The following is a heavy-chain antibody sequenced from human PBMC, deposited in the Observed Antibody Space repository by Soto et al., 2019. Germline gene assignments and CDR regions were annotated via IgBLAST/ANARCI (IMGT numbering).Heavy chain of an antibody. V-gene: IGHV4-31*03. CDR2: IYYSGSP. CDR1: GGSISSGGYY. Sequence: QVQLQESGPGLVKPSQTLSLTCTVSGGSISSGGYYWSWIRQHPGKGLEWIGYIYYSGSPYYNPSLKSRETTSVATSTKHFSLKLTSVTAAAMAVYDCAGDSKGDYPTAIDYWGQGTLVTVSS. J-gene: IGHJ4*02. CDR3: AGDSKGDYPTAIDY. D-gene: IGHD4-17*01.